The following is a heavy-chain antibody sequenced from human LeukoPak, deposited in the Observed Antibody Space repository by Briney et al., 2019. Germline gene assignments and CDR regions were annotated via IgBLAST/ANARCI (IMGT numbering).Heavy chain of an antibody. CDR2: INPSGGST. Sequence: ASVNVSCKASGYTFTSYYMHWVRQAPGQGLEWMGIINPSGGSTSYAQKFQGRVTMTRDMSTSTVYMELSSLRSEDTAVYYCARSPIRAGYMDVWGKGTTVTVSS. V-gene: IGHV1-46*01. J-gene: IGHJ6*03. CDR1: GYTFTSYY. D-gene: IGHD3-9*01. CDR3: ARSPIRAGYMDV.